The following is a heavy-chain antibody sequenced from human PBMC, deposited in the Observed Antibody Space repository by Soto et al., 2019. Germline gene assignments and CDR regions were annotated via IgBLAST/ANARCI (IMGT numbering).Heavy chain of an antibody. J-gene: IGHJ4*02. CDR2: INPNSGGT. Sequence: GASVKVSCKASGYTFTGYYMHWVRQAPGQGLEWMGWINPNSGGTNYAQKFQGWVTMTRDTSISTAYMELSRLRSDDTAVYYCARDTAYSSSPQAFDYWGQGTLVTVSS. D-gene: IGHD6-13*01. CDR1: GYTFTGYY. V-gene: IGHV1-2*04. CDR3: ARDTAYSSSPQAFDY.